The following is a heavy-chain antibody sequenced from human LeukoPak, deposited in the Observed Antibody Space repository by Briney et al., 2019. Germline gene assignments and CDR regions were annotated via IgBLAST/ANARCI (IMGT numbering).Heavy chain of an antibody. Sequence: SETLSLTCAVYGGSFSGYHWSWIRQPPGKGLEWIGEINHSGSTNYNPSLKSRVTISVDTSKNQFSLKLSSVTAADTAVYYCASLSVPRYCSGGSCYGRSRPTYYFDYWGQGTLVTVSS. J-gene: IGHJ4*02. CDR1: GGSFSGYH. CDR2: INHSGST. V-gene: IGHV4-34*01. D-gene: IGHD2-15*01. CDR3: ASLSVPRYCSGGSCYGRSRPTYYFDY.